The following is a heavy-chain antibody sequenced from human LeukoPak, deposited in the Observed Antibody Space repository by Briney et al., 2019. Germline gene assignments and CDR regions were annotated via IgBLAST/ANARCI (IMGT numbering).Heavy chain of an antibody. V-gene: IGHV4-34*01. D-gene: IGHD6-6*01. Sequence: SETLSLTCAVYGGSFSGYYWSWLRQPPGKGLEWIGEINHSGSTNYNPSLKSRVTISVDTSKNQFSLKLSSVTAADTAVYYCARDLAARRKGPDYWGQGTLVTVSS. CDR1: GGSFSGYY. CDR3: ARDLAARRKGPDY. J-gene: IGHJ4*02. CDR2: INHSGST.